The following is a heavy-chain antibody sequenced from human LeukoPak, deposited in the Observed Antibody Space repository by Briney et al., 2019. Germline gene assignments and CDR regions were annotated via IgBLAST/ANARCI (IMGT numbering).Heavy chain of an antibody. CDR1: GGSFSGYY. J-gene: IGHJ4*02. CDR3: ARDSGYSSGWS. CDR2: INHSGST. V-gene: IGHV4-34*01. D-gene: IGHD6-19*01. Sequence: PSETLSLTCAVHGGSFSGYYWSWIPQPPGKGLEWIGEINHSGSTNYNPSLKSRVTISVDTSKNQFSLKLSSVTAADTAVYYCARDSGYSSGWSWGQGTLVTVSS.